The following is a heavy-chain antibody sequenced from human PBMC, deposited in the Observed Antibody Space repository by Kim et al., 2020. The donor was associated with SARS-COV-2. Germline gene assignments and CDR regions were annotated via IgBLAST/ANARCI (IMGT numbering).Heavy chain of an antibody. CDR2: IDAGNGKS. Sequence: ASVKVSCKASGYTFTSYSIHWVRQAPGQRLEWMGWIDAGNGKSKYSQNFQGRITVTRDTSATTAYMEMSSLRSEDTAVYYCARGGREDLGWGYGSGSSEPPDNWGQGTLVTVSS. CDR1: GYTFTSYS. D-gene: IGHD3-10*01. V-gene: IGHV1-3*01. CDR3: ARGGREDLGWGYGSGSSEPPDN. J-gene: IGHJ4*02.